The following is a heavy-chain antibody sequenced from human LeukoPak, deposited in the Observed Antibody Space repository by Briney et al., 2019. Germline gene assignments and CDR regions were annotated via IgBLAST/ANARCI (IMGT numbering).Heavy chain of an antibody. J-gene: IGHJ5*02. V-gene: IGHV3-33*06. D-gene: IGHD3-9*01. CDR2: IWSDDRNK. CDR1: GFTFSSFG. Sequence: GGSLRLSCAASGFTFSSFGMHWVRQAPGKGLEWVALIWSDDRNKYYADSVKGQFTISRDNSKNTLYLQMNSLRAEDTAVYYCAKDGGLRYFDWLSWGQGTLVTVSS. CDR3: AKDGGLRYFDWLS.